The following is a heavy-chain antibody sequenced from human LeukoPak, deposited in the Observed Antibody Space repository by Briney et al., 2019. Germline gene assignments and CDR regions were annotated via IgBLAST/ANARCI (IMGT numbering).Heavy chain of an antibody. V-gene: IGHV3-23*01. D-gene: IGHD5-12*01. Sequence: PGGSLRLSCAASGFTFSSYAMSWVRQAPGKGLEWVSAISGSGGSTYYADSVEGRFTISRDNSKNTLYLQMNSLRAEDAAVYYCAKDIVATTAYYFDYWGQGTLVTVSS. J-gene: IGHJ4*02. CDR2: ISGSGGST. CDR1: GFTFSSYA. CDR3: AKDIVATTAYYFDY.